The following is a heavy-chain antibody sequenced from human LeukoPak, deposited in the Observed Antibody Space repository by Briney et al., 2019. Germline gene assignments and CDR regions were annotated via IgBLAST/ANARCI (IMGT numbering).Heavy chain of an antibody. CDR3: ARERSFGDILIPFDY. D-gene: IGHD3-9*01. V-gene: IGHV1-46*01. Sequence: ASVKVSCKASGYTFTSYYMHWVRQAPGQGLEWMGIINPSGGSTSYAQKFQGRVTMTRDMSTSTVYMELSSLRSEDTAVYYCARERSFGDILIPFDYWGQGTLVTVSS. CDR2: INPSGGST. CDR1: GYTFTSYY. J-gene: IGHJ4*02.